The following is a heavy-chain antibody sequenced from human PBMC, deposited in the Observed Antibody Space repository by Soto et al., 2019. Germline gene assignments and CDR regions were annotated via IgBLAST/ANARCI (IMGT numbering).Heavy chain of an antibody. V-gene: IGHV1-3*01. CDR3: ARVSGYYLPDY. J-gene: IGHJ4*02. CDR1: GYTFTNYA. CDR2: INAGNGNT. D-gene: IGHD5-12*01. Sequence: GASVKVSCKASGYTFTNYAMHWVRQAPGQRLEWMGWINAGNGNTKYSQKFQGRVTITRDTSASTVYMELSSLRSEDTAVYYCARVSGYYLPDYWGQGTLVTVSS.